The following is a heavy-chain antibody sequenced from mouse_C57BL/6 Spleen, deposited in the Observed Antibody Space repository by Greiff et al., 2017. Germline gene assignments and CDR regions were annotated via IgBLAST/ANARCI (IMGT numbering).Heavy chain of an antibody. CDR1: GFSFNTYA. J-gene: IGHJ4*01. CDR2: IRSKSNNYAT. V-gene: IGHV10-1*01. CDR3: VRQELGGY. Sequence: EAGGGLVQPKGSLKLSCAASGFSFNTYAMNWFRQAPGKGLEWVARIRSKSNNYATYYADSVKDRFTISRDDSESMLYLQMNNLKTEDTAMYYCVRQELGGYWGQGTSVTVSS. D-gene: IGHD3-1*01.